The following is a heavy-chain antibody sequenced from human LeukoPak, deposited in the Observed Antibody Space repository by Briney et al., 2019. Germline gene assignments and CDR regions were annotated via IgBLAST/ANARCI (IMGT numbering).Heavy chain of an antibody. J-gene: IGHJ6*03. V-gene: IGHV4-59*11. CDR1: GGSISSHY. Sequence: SETLSLTCTVSGGSISSHYWSWIRQPPGKGLEWIGHIYYSGSTNYNPSLKSRVTISVDTSKNQFSLKLSSVTAADTAVYYCARAYCSSTSCYSRGYYYYYMDVWGKGTTVTVSS. CDR3: ARAYCSSTSCYSRGYYYYYMDV. CDR2: IYYSGST. D-gene: IGHD2-2*01.